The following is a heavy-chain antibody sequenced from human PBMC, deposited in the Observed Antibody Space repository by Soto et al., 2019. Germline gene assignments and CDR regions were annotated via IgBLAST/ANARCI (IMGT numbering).Heavy chain of an antibody. J-gene: IGHJ4*02. Sequence: QVHLQQWGAGLLKPSETLSLTCAVNGGAFNGYYRTWIRQSPGKGLQWIGEINHSGTVDYNPSLKSRVTFSIDTSKKQFSLTLTSVTAADTAVYYCARAGAALVRGSIGGFDYWGQGTLVTVSS. CDR3: ARAGAALVRGSIGGFDY. V-gene: IGHV4-34*01. D-gene: IGHD3-10*01. CDR2: INHSGTV. CDR1: GGAFNGYY.